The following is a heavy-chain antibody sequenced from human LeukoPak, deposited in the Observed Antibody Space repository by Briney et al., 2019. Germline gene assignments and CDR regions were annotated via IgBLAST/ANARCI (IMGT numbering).Heavy chain of an antibody. CDR1: GYTFTSYG. J-gene: IGHJ4*02. D-gene: IGHD6-19*01. Sequence: GASVKVSCKASGYTFTSYGISWVRQAPGQGLEWMGWISAYNGNTNYAQKLQGRVTMTTDTSTSTAYMELRSLRCDDTAVYYCARDRDSSGWYVADYWGQGTLVTVSS. V-gene: IGHV1-18*01. CDR3: ARDRDSSGWYVADY. CDR2: ISAYNGNT.